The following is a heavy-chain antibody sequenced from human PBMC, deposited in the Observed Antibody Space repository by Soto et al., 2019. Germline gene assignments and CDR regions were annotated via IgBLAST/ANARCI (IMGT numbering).Heavy chain of an antibody. V-gene: IGHV4-59*01. CDR1: TDSFNDYY. J-gene: IGHJ3*02. D-gene: IGHD5-18*01. CDR3: ARDVGIHDAFDI. CDR2: IYHTGNT. Sequence: QVRLHESGPGLVKPSETLSLTCTVSTDSFNDYYWSWIRQPPGKGLEWIWSIYHTGNTNYNPSLESRVSISVETSKIQFSLSLSSVTAADTAVYYCARDVGIHDAFDIWGQGTLVTVSS.